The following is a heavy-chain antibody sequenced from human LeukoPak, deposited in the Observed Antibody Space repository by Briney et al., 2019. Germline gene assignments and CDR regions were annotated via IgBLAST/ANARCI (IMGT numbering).Heavy chain of an antibody. CDR3: ASRSLWYGEDY. Sequence: GGSLRLSCAASGFTVSSNYMSWVRQAPGKGLEWVSAIYSSGSTYYAASVKGRFTISRDNSKNTLYLQMNSLRAEDTAVYYRASRSLWYGEDYWGQGTLVTVSS. CDR2: IYSSGST. V-gene: IGHV3-53*01. J-gene: IGHJ4*02. CDR1: GFTVSSNY. D-gene: IGHD3-10*01.